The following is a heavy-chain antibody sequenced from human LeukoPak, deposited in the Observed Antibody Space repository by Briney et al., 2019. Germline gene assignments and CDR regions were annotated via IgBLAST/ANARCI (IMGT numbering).Heavy chain of an antibody. Sequence: ASVKVSCKASGYTFTSYYMHWVRQAPGQGLEWMGIINPSGGSTSYAQKFQGRVTMTRDTSTSTVYMELSSLRSEDTAVYYCARDVERQTMIVVSEWVCGAFDIWGQGTMVTVSS. CDR3: ARDVERQTMIVVSEWVCGAFDI. D-gene: IGHD3-22*01. J-gene: IGHJ3*02. CDR2: INPSGGST. V-gene: IGHV1-46*01. CDR1: GYTFTSYY.